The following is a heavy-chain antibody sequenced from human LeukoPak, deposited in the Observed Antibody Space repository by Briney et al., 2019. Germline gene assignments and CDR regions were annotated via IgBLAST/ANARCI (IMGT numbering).Heavy chain of an antibody. CDR3: ARGKRVRPPARGCFDY. CDR2: INHSGST. J-gene: IGHJ4*02. V-gene: IGHV4-34*01. CDR1: GGSFSGYY. Sequence: SETLSLTCAVYGGSFSGYYWSWIRQPPGKGLEWIGEINHSGSTNYNPSLKSRVTISVDTSKNQFSLKLSSVTAADTAVYYCARGKRVRPPARGCFDYWGQGTLVTASS. D-gene: IGHD3-10*02.